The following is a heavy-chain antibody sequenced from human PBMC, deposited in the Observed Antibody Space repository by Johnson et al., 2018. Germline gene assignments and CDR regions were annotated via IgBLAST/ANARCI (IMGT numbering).Heavy chain of an antibody. CDR1: GFTFSDYY. CDR3: GSDLVDSGLFDY. Sequence: QVQLVESGGGLVKPGGSLRLSCAASGFTFSDYYMSWIRQAPGKGLEWVSSIGSSGSTMYYADSVKGRFTISRDNAKNSLYLQMNSLRAEDTAVYYCGSDLVDSGLFDYWGQGTLVTVSS. J-gene: IGHJ4*02. D-gene: IGHD5-18*01. CDR2: IGSSGSTM. V-gene: IGHV3-11*01.